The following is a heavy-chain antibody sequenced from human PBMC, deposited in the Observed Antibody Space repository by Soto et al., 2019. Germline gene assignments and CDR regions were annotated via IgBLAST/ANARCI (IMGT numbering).Heavy chain of an antibody. Sequence: GGSLRLSCAASGFTYSAYTMSWVRQAPGEGLEWVSSIGSIGTVIYYADSVKGRFTISRDNDKNSLYLQMNSLRAEDTAVYYCARPLYGSGTHYNGPSGVFDSCGQGTLVTVS. CDR3: ARPLYGSGTHYNGPSGVFDS. CDR2: IGSIGTVI. J-gene: IGHJ4*02. CDR1: GFTYSAYT. D-gene: IGHD3-10*01. V-gene: IGHV3-21*01.